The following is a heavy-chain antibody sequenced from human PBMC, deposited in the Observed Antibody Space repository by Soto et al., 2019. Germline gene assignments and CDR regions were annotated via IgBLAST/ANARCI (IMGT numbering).Heavy chain of an antibody. J-gene: IGHJ4*02. CDR2: INAGNGNT. CDR1: GYTFTSYA. CDR3: ARSFVVVTDFDY. Sequence: ASVKVSCTASGYTFTSYAMRWVRQATGQRLEWMGWINAGNGNTKYSQKFQGRVTITRDTSANTAYMELSSLRSEDTAVYYCARSFVVVTDFDYWGQGTLVTVPQ. V-gene: IGHV1-3*01. D-gene: IGHD2-21*02.